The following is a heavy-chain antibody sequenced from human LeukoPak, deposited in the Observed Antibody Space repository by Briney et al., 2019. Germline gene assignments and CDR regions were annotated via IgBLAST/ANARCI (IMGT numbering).Heavy chain of an antibody. J-gene: IGHJ4*02. Sequence: GESLKISCRASGFTFGDYGMSWVRQAPGKGLEWVGFIGGKASGGTSEYAASVKGRFSISRDDSKSIAYLQMNSLKTEDTAVYYCTADQFFWGQGTLVTVSS. D-gene: IGHD3-3*01. V-gene: IGHV3-49*04. CDR1: GFTFGDYG. CDR3: TADQFF. CDR2: IGGKASGGTS.